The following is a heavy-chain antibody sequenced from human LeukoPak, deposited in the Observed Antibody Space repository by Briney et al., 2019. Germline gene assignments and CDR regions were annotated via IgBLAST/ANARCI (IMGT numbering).Heavy chain of an antibody. D-gene: IGHD3-22*01. J-gene: IGHJ3*02. Sequence: SETLSLTCTVSGGSISSYYWSWIRQPPGKGLEWIGYIYYSGSTYYNPSLKSRVTISVDTSKNQFSLKLSSVTAADTAVYYCARDPYYYDSSGYYEVNHGGAFDIWGQGTMVTVSS. V-gene: IGHV4-59*12. CDR2: IYYSGST. CDR1: GGSISSYY. CDR3: ARDPYYYDSSGYYEVNHGGAFDI.